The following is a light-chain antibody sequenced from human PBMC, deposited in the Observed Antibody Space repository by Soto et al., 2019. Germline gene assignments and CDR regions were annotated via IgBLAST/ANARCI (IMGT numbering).Light chain of an antibody. CDR3: YSAADNNPGV. V-gene: IGLV3-27*01. CDR2: KDS. Sequence: SYELTQPSSVSVSPGQTARITCSGDVLAKKYARWFQQKPGQAPVLVIYKDSERPSGIPERFSGSSSGTTVTLTISGAQVEDEADYYCYSAADNNPGVFGPGTKVTVL. CDR1: VLAKKY. J-gene: IGLJ1*01.